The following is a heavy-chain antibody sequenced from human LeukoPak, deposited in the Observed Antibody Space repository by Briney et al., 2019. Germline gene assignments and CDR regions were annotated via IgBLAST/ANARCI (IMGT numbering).Heavy chain of an antibody. J-gene: IGHJ5*02. CDR3: ARGPSKKWQLVRWFDP. CDR1: GGSFSGYY. Sequence: SETLSLTCAVYGGSFSGYYWSWIRQPPGKGLEWIGEINHSGSTNYNPSLKSRVTISVDTSKNQFSLKLSSVTAADTAAYYCARGPSKKWQLVRWFDPWGQGTMVTVSS. D-gene: IGHD6-6*01. V-gene: IGHV4-34*01. CDR2: INHSGST.